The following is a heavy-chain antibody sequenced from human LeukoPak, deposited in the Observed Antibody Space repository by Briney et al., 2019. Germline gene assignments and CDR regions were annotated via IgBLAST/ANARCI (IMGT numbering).Heavy chain of an antibody. V-gene: IGHV4-59*01. D-gene: IGHD6-19*01. CDR1: GGSISSYY. CDR2: IYYSGST. CDR3: ARVSSGWGVPLFDY. J-gene: IGHJ4*02. Sequence: PSETLSLTCTVSGGSISSYYWSWIRHPPGKGLEWIGYIYYSGSTNYNPSLKSRVTISVDTSKNQFSLKLSSVTAADTAVYYCARVSSGWGVPLFDYWGQGTLVTVSS.